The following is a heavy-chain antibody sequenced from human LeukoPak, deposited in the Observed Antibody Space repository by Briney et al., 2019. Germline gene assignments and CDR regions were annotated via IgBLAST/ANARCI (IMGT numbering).Heavy chain of an antibody. CDR1: GGTFSSYA. CDR3: ASSRDGYNYVPFDY. V-gene: IGHV1-69*05. J-gene: IGHJ4*02. Sequence: SVKVSCKASGGTFSSYAISWVRQAPGRGLEWMGGIIPIFGTANYAQKFQGRVTITTDESTSTAYMELSSLRSEDTAVYYCASSRDGYNYVPFDYWGQGTLVTVSS. CDR2: IIPIFGTA. D-gene: IGHD5-24*01.